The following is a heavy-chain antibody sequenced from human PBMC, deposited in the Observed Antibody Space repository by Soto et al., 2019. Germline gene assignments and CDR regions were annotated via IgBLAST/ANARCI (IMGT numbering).Heavy chain of an antibody. D-gene: IGHD2-15*01. CDR1: GGSFSGYY. CDR2: INHSGST. CDR3: ARIPASEGSMDV. V-gene: IGHV4-34*01. J-gene: IGHJ6*03. Sequence: SETLSLTCAVYGGSFSGYYWSWIRQPPGKGLEWIGEINHSGSTNYNPSLKSRVTISVDTSKNQFSLKLSSVTAADTAVYYCARIPASEGSMDVWGKGTTVTVSS.